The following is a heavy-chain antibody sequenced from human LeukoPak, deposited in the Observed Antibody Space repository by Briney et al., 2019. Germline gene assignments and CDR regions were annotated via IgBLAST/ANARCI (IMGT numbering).Heavy chain of an antibody. Sequence: GGSLRLSCAASGFTFSSNTMSWVRQAPGKGLEWVSAIGSAGDTYYPDSVEGRFTISRENAKNSLYLQMNNLRAGDTAVYYCARAELGYYFYGMDVWGQGTTVTVSS. CDR2: IGSAGDT. J-gene: IGHJ6*02. V-gene: IGHV3-13*01. CDR1: GFTFSSNT. D-gene: IGHD1-26*01. CDR3: ARAELGYYFYGMDV.